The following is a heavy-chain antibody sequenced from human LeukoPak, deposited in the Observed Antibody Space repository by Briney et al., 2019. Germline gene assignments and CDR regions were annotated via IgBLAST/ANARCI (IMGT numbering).Heavy chain of an antibody. J-gene: IGHJ4*02. V-gene: IGHV1-46*01. D-gene: IGHD3-10*01. CDR2: INPSGGST. Sequence: ASVKLSCKASGYTFTSYYMHWVRKAPGQGLERMGRINPSGGSTSDAQNHQSRATMTRDTSTSTTYMELNTLRAEDTAVYYCARSYGITMVRGVIGGPFDYWGQGTLVTVSS. CDR3: ARSYGITMVRGVIGGPFDY. CDR1: GYTFTSYY.